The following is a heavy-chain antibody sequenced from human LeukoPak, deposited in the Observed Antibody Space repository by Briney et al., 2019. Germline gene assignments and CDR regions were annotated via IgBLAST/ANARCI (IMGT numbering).Heavy chain of an antibody. J-gene: IGHJ4*02. Sequence: GSLRLSCAASGFTFSSYAMSWVRQAPEKGLEWIGNIYYSGSTYYNPSLKSRVTISIDTSKNQFSLKLSSVTAADTAVYYCARDGRFPPEVLPRYFDSWGQGTLVTVSS. D-gene: IGHD1-14*01. CDR1: GFTFSSYA. CDR3: ARDGRFPPEVLPRYFDS. V-gene: IGHV4-39*07. CDR2: IYYSGST.